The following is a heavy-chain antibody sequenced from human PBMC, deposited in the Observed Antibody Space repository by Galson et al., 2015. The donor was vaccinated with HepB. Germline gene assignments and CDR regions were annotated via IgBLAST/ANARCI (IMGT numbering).Heavy chain of an antibody. CDR1: GFTFGTYN. Sequence: SLRLSCAASGFTFGTYNMNWVRHAPGKGLDWVSSISTSSSYINYADSVKGRFTISRDNAKNSLYRQMNSLRAEDTAVYFCAATSLTGPFSLYYMDVWGKGTTVTVSS. CDR3: AATSLTGPFSLYYMDV. CDR2: ISTSSSYI. D-gene: IGHD4/OR15-4a*01. J-gene: IGHJ6*03. V-gene: IGHV3-21*01.